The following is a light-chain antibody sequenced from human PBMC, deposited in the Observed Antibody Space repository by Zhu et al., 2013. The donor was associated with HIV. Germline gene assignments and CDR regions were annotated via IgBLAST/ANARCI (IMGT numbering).Light chain of an antibody. Sequence: EIVLTQSPGTLSLSPGERATLSCRASQTIRNNYLAWYQQKPGQAPRLLIYGASTRATGIPARFSGSGSGTEFTLTISSLQSEDFTVYYCQQYNNWPPLTFGGGTKVEIK. J-gene: IGKJ4*01. CDR2: GAS. CDR1: QTIRNN. CDR3: QQYNNWPPLT. V-gene: IGKV3-15*01.